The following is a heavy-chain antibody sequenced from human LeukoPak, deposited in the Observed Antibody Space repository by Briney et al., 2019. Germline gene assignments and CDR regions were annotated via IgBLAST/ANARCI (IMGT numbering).Heavy chain of an antibody. Sequence: GGSLRLSCAASGFTLSSNYMSWVPQAPGKGLEWVSVIYSGGSTYYPDSVKGRFTISRDNSKNTLYLQMNSLRAEDTAVYYCARVRDASELRAYFDYWGQGTLVTVSS. V-gene: IGHV3-53*01. D-gene: IGHD5-24*01. CDR3: ARVRDASELRAYFDY. J-gene: IGHJ4*02. CDR2: IYSGGST. CDR1: GFTLSSNY.